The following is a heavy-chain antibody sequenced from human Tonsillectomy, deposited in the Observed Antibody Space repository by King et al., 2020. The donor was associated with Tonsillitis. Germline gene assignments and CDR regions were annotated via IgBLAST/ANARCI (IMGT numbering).Heavy chain of an antibody. J-gene: IGHJ5*02. CDR1: GGSISSYY. CDR3: AKTRGTGEVYSWFDP. CDR2: IYYSGST. Sequence: QLQESGPGLVKPSETLSLTCTVSGGSISSYYWSWLRQPPGKGLEWIGYIYYSGSTNYNPSLKSRVTISVDTSKNQFSLKLSSVTAADTAVYYCAKTRGTGEVYSWFDPWGQGTLVTVSS. D-gene: IGHD7-27*01. V-gene: IGHV4-59*01.